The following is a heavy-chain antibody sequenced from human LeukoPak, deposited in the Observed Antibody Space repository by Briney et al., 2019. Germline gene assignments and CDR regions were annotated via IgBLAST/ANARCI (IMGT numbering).Heavy chain of an antibody. CDR2: ISASGGSS. Sequence: GGSLRLSCAATGFTFSTYAMTWVRQAPGKGLEWVSAISASGGSSYYAASVKGRFTISRDNSKNMLYVEMNSLRVEDTAVYYGAKVGDGHCSTTSCYGLFDPWGQGTLVTVSS. D-gene: IGHD2-2*01. V-gene: IGHV3-23*01. J-gene: IGHJ5*02. CDR3: AKVGDGHCSTTSCYGLFDP. CDR1: GFTFSTYA.